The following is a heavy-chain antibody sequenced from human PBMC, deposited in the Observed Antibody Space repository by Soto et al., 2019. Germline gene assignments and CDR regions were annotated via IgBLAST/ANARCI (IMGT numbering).Heavy chain of an antibody. V-gene: IGHV1-69*01. CDR1: GGTFSNYA. J-gene: IGHJ4*02. D-gene: IGHD3-9*01. CDR2: ITPIFGKA. CDR3: ARGWSYDILTGYSY. Sequence: QVQLVQSGAEVKKPGSSVKVSCKASGGTFSNYAISWVRQAPGQGLEWMGGITPIFGKANYAQKFQGRVTITADESTSTAYMVLSSLRSEDTAVYYCARGWSYDILTGYSYWGQGTLVTVSS.